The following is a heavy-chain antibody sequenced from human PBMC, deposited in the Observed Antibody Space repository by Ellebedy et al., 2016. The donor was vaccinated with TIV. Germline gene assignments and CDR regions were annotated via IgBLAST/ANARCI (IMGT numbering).Heavy chain of an antibody. CDR2: IKQDGSEK. Sequence: GGSLRLSXAASGFIFSSYAMSWVRQAPGKGLEWVANIKQDGSEKYYVDSVKGRFTISRDNAKNSLYLQMNSLRVEDTAVYYCARDGDPGDRWSFDYWGQGTLVTVSS. CDR3: ARDGDPGDRWSFDY. D-gene: IGHD3-16*01. J-gene: IGHJ4*02. CDR1: GFIFSSYA. V-gene: IGHV3-7*03.